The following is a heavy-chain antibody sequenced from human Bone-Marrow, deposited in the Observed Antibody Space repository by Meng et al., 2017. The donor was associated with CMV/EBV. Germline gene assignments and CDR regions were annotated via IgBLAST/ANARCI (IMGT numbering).Heavy chain of an antibody. CDR3: ARRIAAAGTISYYYYYGMDV. CDR1: GFTFSSYW. J-gene: IGHJ6*02. CDR2: IKQDGSEK. D-gene: IGHD6-13*01. V-gene: IGHV3-7*01. Sequence: GESLKISCAASGFTFSSYWMSWVRQAPGKGLEWVANIKQDGSEKYYVDSVKGRFTISRDNAKNSLYLQMNSLRAEDTAVYYCARRIAAAGTISYYYYYGMDVWGQGTTVTVSS.